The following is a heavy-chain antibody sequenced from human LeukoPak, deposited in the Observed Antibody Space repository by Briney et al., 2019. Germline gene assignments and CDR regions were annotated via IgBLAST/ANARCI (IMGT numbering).Heavy chain of an antibody. Sequence: SVNVSCKASGGTFSSYAISWVRQAPGQGLEWMGGIIPIFGTANYAQKFQGRVTITADESTSTAYMELSSLRSEDTAVYYCARWVRGVVPAAPWDWFDPWGQGTLVTVSS. J-gene: IGHJ5*02. CDR3: ARWVRGVVPAAPWDWFDP. V-gene: IGHV1-69*13. CDR1: GGTFSSYA. CDR2: IIPIFGTA. D-gene: IGHD2-2*01.